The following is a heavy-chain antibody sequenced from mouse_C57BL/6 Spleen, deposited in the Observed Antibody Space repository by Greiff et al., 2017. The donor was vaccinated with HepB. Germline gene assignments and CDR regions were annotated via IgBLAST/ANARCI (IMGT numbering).Heavy chain of an antibody. CDR1: GFTFSSYA. Sequence: EVKVVESGEGLVKPGGSLKLSCAASGFTFSSYAMSWVRQTPEKRLEWVAYISSGGDYIYYADTVKGRFTISRDNARNTLYLQMSSLKSEDTAMYYCTRAVNDYNWYFDVWGTGTTVTVSS. V-gene: IGHV5-9-1*02. D-gene: IGHD2-4*01. CDR3: TRAVNDYNWYFDV. J-gene: IGHJ1*03. CDR2: ISSGGDYI.